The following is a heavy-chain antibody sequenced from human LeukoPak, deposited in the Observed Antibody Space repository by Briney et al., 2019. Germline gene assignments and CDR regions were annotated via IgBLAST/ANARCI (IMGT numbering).Heavy chain of an antibody. V-gene: IGHV3-23*01. CDR3: AKGVYSVFPDSRVLDY. J-gene: IGHJ4*02. CDR2: ISGSGDNT. D-gene: IGHD5/OR15-5a*01. Sequence: GGSLRLSCAASGFTFSSYAMNWVRQAPGKGLEWISSISGSGDNTYYADSVKGRFTISRDNSKNTLYLQMSSLSAEDTAVYYCAKGVYSVFPDSRVLDYWGQGTLVTVSS. CDR1: GFTFSSYA.